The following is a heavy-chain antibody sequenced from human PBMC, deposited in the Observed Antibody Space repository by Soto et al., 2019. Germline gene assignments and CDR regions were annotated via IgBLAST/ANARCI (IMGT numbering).Heavy chain of an antibody. CDR3: ASDRRDCSGGSCYATHFDY. J-gene: IGHJ4*02. D-gene: IGHD2-15*01. CDR2: IIPIFGTA. Sequence: QVQLVQSGAEVKKPGSSVKVSCKASGGTFSSYAISWVRQAPGQGLEWMGGIIPIFGTANYAQKFQGRVTITADESTSTAYMELSSLGSEDTAVYYCASDRRDCSGGSCYATHFDYWGQGTLVTVSS. CDR1: GGTFSSYA. V-gene: IGHV1-69*12.